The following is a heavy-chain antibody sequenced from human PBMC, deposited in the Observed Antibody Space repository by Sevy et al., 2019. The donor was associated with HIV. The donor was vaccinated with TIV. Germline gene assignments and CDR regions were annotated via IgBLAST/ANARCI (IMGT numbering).Heavy chain of an antibody. CDR3: ARQYYYGSGRIFYYGMDV. CDR2: IDSDDGST. CDR1: GFTFSNYW. D-gene: IGHD3-10*01. J-gene: IGHJ6*02. V-gene: IGHV3-74*01. Sequence: GGSPRLSCAASGFTFSNYWMHWVRQDPGKGLVWVSRIDSDDGSTDYADSVKGRFTISRDNAKSTLFLQMNSLRAEDTAVYYCARQYYYGSGRIFYYGMDVWGQGTTVTVSS.